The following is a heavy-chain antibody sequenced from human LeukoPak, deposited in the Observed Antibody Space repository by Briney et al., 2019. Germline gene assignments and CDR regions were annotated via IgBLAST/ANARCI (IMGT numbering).Heavy chain of an antibody. Sequence: GASVKVSFTASGYTFTSYGISWVRQAPGQGLEWMGWISAYNGNTNYAQKLQGRVTMTTDTSTSTAYMELRSLRSDDTAVYYCAREGVYCSGGSCYSGFDYWGQGTLVTVSS. V-gene: IGHV1-18*01. CDR1: GYTFTSYG. CDR3: AREGVYCSGGSCYSGFDY. J-gene: IGHJ4*02. D-gene: IGHD2-15*01. CDR2: ISAYNGNT.